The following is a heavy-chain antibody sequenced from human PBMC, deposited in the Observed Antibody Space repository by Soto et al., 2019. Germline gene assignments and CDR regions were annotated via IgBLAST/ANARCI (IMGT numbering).Heavy chain of an antibody. CDR3: AHGSCFGADCYPNPYFDF. CDR2: IYWDDDK. V-gene: IGHV2-5*02. Sequence: QITLKESGPTLVKPTQTLTLTCTFSGFSLSPTEEGVGWIRQPPGKAPEWLALIYWDDDKRYSPSLKTRLTITKDTSKNQVVLTVTNVDPVDTATYYCAHGSCFGADCYPNPYFDFWGQGILVTVSS. CDR1: GFSLSPTEEG. D-gene: IGHD2-21*02. J-gene: IGHJ4*02.